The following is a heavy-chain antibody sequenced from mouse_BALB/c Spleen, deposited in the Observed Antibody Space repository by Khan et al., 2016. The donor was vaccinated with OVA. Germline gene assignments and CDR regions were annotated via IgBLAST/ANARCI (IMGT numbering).Heavy chain of an antibody. CDR2: IYPGDGNT. V-gene: IGHV1-87*01. CDR1: GYTFTNYW. D-gene: IGHD1-1*01. CDR3: ARGGITTGFLDY. J-gene: IGHJ2*01. Sequence: QVQLQQPGTELTRPGASVKLSCKASGYTFTNYWMQWVKQRPGQGLEWIGAIYPGDGNTRYTQKFKGKATLTADKSSSTAYMQLSSLASEDSAVYYCARGGITTGFLDYGGQGTTLTVSS.